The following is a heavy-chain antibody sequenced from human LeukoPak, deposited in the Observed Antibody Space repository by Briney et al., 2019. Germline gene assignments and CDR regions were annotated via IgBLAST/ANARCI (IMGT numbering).Heavy chain of an antibody. CDR3: ARHTNGVMEDY. V-gene: IGHV5-51*01. D-gene: IGHD2-8*01. Sequence: GESLKISCKASGYRFTSYWIAWVRQVPGKGLEWMGIIYPGDSDTKYGPSFQGQVTISADKSISTAYLQWSSLKASDTAMYFCARHTNGVMEDYWGQGTLVTVSS. J-gene: IGHJ4*02. CDR1: GYRFTSYW. CDR2: IYPGDSDT.